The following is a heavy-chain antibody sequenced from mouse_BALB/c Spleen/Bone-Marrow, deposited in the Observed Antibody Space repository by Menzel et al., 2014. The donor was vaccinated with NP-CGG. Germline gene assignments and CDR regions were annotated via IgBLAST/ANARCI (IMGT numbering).Heavy chain of an antibody. CDR2: ISSGSSTI. J-gene: IGHJ2*01. D-gene: IGHD1-1*01. CDR1: GFTFSSFG. V-gene: IGHV5-17*02. Sequence: EVKLVESGGGLVQPGGSRKLSCAASGFTFSSFGMHWVRQAPEKGLEWVAYISSGSSTIYYADTVEGRFTISRDSPKNTLFLQITSLRSEDTAMYYCAREATVVAKDYFDYWGQGTTLTVSS. CDR3: AREATVVAKDYFDY.